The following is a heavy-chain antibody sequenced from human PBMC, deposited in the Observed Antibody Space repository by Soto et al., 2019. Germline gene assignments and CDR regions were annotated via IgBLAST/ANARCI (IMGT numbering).Heavy chain of an antibody. V-gene: IGHV4-39*01. Sequence: SETLSLTCTVSGGSISSSSYYWGWIRQPPGKGLEWIGSIYYSGSTYYNPSLKSRVTISVDTSKNQFSLKLSSVTAADTAVYYCARRRLLWFGEPRNWFDPWGQGTLVTVS. CDR1: GGSISSSSYY. CDR3: ARRRLLWFGEPRNWFDP. CDR2: IYYSGST. D-gene: IGHD3-10*01. J-gene: IGHJ5*02.